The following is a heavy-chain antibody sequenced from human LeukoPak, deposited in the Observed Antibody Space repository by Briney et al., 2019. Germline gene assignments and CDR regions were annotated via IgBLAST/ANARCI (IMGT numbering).Heavy chain of an antibody. CDR3: ARSRDTTNYYGMDV. CDR2: IHPGGSA. J-gene: IGHJ6*02. CDR1: VDSISSSKW. Sequence: PSGTLSLTCAVSVDSISSSKWWSWVRQAPGKGLEWIGEIHPGGSANYNPSLKSRVTISIDKSKNQFSLKMSSVTAADTAVYYCARSRDTTNYYGMDVWGQGTTVTVSS. V-gene: IGHV4-4*02. D-gene: IGHD1-26*01.